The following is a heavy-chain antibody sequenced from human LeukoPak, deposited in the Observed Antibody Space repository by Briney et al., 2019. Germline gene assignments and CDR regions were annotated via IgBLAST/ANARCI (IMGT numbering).Heavy chain of an antibody. D-gene: IGHD3-10*01. V-gene: IGHV3-7*01. CDR3: ATRGEVSWFGALRY. J-gene: IGHJ4*02. CDR2: IDQEGDTK. CDR1: GLTFSSYW. Sequence: GGSLRLSCAVSGLTFSSYWMTWVRQAPGKGLEWVATIDQEGDTKYYMDSAKGRFTISRDNGKSSLHLQVTSLRVEDTAVYYCATRGEVSWFGALRYWGQAALVTVSP.